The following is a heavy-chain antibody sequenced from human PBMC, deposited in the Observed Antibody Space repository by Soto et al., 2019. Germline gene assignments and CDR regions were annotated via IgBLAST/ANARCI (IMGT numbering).Heavy chain of an antibody. Sequence: EVHLVESGGRLVQRGGSLRLSCSAPGLIFGAKVRDWVRRAQGKGREGVAGISGSGNSPFFRDSVKGRFTISRDNSKNTVYLEMNNLRDEDSAMYFCARGTHSYSGSHELDAWGLGTLVTVSS. V-gene: IGHV3-23*04. J-gene: IGHJ5*02. CDR3: ARGTHSYSGSHELDA. CDR2: ISGSGNSP. D-gene: IGHD1-26*01. CDR1: GLIFGAKV.